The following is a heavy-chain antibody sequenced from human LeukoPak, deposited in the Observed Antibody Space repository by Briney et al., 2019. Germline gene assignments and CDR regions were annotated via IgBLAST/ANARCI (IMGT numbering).Heavy chain of an antibody. CDR1: GGSISSYY. CDR2: IYYSGST. V-gene: IGHV4-59*12. CDR3: ARDRVGYCSSTSCSNYYYYYMDV. Sequence: SETLSLTCTVCGGSISSYYWSWIRQPPGKGLEWIGYIYYSGSTNYNPSLKSRVTISVDTSKNQFSLKLSSVTAADTAVYYCARDRVGYCSSTSCSNYYYYYMDVWGKGTTVTVSS. D-gene: IGHD2-2*01. J-gene: IGHJ6*03.